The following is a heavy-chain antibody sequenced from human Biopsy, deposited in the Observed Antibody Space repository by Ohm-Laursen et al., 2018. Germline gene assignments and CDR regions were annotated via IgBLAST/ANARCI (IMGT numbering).Heavy chain of an antibody. V-gene: IGHV4-39*07. Sequence: SDTLSLTCTVSGGSVSSNVAYWAWIRQPPGKGLESIGSIFYSGITYYNPSLQSRVTMSVDTSKNQFSLKLNSVTAADTAVYFCTRDVERYCSGTSCYSGYFGMDVWGQGTTVTVSS. CDR1: GGSVSSNVAY. CDR3: TRDVERYCSGTSCYSGYFGMDV. D-gene: IGHD2-2*01. CDR2: IFYSGIT. J-gene: IGHJ6*02.